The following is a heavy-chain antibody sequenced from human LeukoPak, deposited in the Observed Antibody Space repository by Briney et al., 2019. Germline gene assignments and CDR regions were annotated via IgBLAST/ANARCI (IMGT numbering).Heavy chain of an antibody. CDR1: GFTFSNYW. V-gene: IGHV3-74*01. J-gene: IGHJ4*01. CDR2: INSDGRST. CDR3: APAIYAGNSVAY. D-gene: IGHD4-23*01. Sequence: GGSLRLSCAASGFTFSNYWMHWVRQAPGKGLVWVSRINSDGRSTSHADSVKGRFTISRDNAKNTLYLQMNSLRAEDTAVYYCAPAIYAGNSVAYWGHGALVTVSS.